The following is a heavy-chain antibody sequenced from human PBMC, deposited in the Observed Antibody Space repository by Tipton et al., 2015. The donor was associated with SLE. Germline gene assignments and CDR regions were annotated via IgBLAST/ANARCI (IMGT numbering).Heavy chain of an antibody. J-gene: IGHJ4*02. V-gene: IGHV4-4*07. D-gene: IGHD5-24*01. CDR3: ARRDVEMAPLGFDY. Sequence: TLSLTCTVSGDSISNYYWSWIRQSAGKGLEWMGSFYPGGTTSYNPSFKSRVTMSADTSKNEFSLKLSSVTAADTAVYYCARRDVEMAPLGFDYWGQGTLVTVSS. CDR2: FYPGGTT. CDR1: GDSISNYY.